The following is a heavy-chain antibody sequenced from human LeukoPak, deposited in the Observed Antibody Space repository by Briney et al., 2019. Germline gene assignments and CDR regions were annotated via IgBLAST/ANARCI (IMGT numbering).Heavy chain of an antibody. CDR2: INTGGSST. V-gene: IGHV3-74*01. D-gene: IGHD4-11*01. CDR1: GFTFSNYW. CDR3: ARSNQADDY. J-gene: IGHJ4*02. Sequence: GGSLRLSCAASGFTFSNYWMHWVRQVPGKGLVWVSRINTGGSSTTYADSVKGRFTISRDNAKNTLYLQMNSLRAEDTAVYYCARSNQADDYWGQGTLVTVSS.